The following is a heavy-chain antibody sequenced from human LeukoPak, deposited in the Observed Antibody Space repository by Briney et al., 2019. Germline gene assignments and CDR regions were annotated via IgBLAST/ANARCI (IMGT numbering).Heavy chain of an antibody. V-gene: IGHV3-23*01. Sequence: XXGSGGSTYYADSVKGRFTISRDNSKNTLYLQMNSLRAEDTAVYYCAKLSCSSTSCLYNWFDPWGQGTLVTVSS. J-gene: IGHJ5*02. CDR2: XXGSGGST. D-gene: IGHD2-2*01. CDR3: AKLSCSSTSCLYNWFDP.